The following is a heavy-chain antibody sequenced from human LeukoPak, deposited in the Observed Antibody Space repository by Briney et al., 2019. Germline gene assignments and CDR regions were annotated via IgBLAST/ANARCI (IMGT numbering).Heavy chain of an antibody. CDR1: GITVDSNY. Sequence: GGSLRLSCVVSGITVDSNYMSWVRQAPGKGLEWVSIIYSGGSTYYADSVKGRFTISRDNSKNTLYLQMNSLRAEDTAVYYCARASGWYERGPDYYYYYMDVWGKGTTVTVSS. D-gene: IGHD6-19*01. J-gene: IGHJ6*03. V-gene: IGHV3-66*01. CDR3: ARASGWYERGPDYYYYYMDV. CDR2: IYSGGST.